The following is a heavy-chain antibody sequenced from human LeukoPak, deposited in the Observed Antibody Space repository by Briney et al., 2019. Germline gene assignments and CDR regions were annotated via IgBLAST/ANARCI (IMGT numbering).Heavy chain of an antibody. V-gene: IGHV3-53*01. CDR1: GFTVSSNY. D-gene: IGHD3-22*01. CDR3: ARGDSSGYSKVFDY. Sequence: PGGSLRLSCVASGFTVSSNYMSWVRQAPGKGLGWVSVIYSGGSTFYADSVKGRFTISRDNSKNTLYLQMNSLRAEDTAVYYCARGDSSGYSKVFDYWGQGTLVTVSS. CDR2: IYSGGST. J-gene: IGHJ4*02.